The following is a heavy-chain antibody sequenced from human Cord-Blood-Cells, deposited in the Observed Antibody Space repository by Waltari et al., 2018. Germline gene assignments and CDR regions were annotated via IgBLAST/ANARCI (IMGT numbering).Heavy chain of an antibody. CDR3: ARDIAARRTGLGY. Sequence: QVQLVQSGAEVKKPGASVKVSCQASGYTFTGYYIHWVRQAPGQGLEWMGWINPNRGGTNYAQKFQGWVTMTRDTSISTAYMELSRLRSDDTAVYYCARDIAARRTGLGYWGQGTLVTVSS. CDR2: INPNRGGT. J-gene: IGHJ4*02. V-gene: IGHV1-2*04. D-gene: IGHD6-6*01. CDR1: GYTFTGYY.